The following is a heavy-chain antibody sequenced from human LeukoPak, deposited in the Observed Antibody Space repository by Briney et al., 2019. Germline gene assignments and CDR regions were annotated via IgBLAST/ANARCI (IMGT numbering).Heavy chain of an antibody. CDR2: IYSGGST. CDR3: AKDLGHSGSLAPFDY. D-gene: IGHD1-26*01. J-gene: IGHJ4*02. CDR1: GLIVSNNY. V-gene: IGHV3-53*01. Sequence: PGGSLRLSCAASGLIVSNNYMNWVRLAPGTGLEWVSIIYSGGSTHYADSVKGRFTVSRDNSKNTLYLQMNSLRAEDTAVYYCAKDLGHSGSLAPFDYWGQGTLVTVSS.